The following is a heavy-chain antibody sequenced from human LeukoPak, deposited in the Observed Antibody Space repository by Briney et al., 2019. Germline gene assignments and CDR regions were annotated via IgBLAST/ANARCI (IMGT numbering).Heavy chain of an antibody. D-gene: IGHD3-22*01. CDR2: IYPGDSDT. CDR3: ARRGYYDSSGYYGFDY. CDR1: GYSFINYW. Sequence: GESLKIFCKGSGYSFINYWIGWVRQMPGKGLEWMGIIYPGDSDTRYSPSFQGQVTISADKSISTAYLQWSSLKASDTAMYYCARRGYYDSSGYYGFDYWGQGTLVTVSS. V-gene: IGHV5-51*01. J-gene: IGHJ4*02.